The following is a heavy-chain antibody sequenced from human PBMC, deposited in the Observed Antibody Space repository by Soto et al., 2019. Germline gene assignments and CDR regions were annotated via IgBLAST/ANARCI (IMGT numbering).Heavy chain of an antibody. CDR3: ARGGQEYYDFWSGYYRPNYYYYGMDV. J-gene: IGHJ6*02. D-gene: IGHD3-3*01. CDR2: IYYSGST. Sequence: PSGTLSLTCTASGGSISSYYRSWIRQPPGKGLEWIGYIYYSGSTNYNPSLKSRVTISVDTSKNQFSLKLSSVTAADTAVYYCARGGQEYYDFWSGYYRPNYYYYGMDVWGQVTTVTVSS. V-gene: IGHV4-59*01. CDR1: GGSISSYY.